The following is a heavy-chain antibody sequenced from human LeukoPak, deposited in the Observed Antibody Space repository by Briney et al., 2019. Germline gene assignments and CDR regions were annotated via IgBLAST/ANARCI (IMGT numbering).Heavy chain of an antibody. Sequence: SETLSLTCTVSGGSISSYYWSWIRQPPGKGPEWIGYIYYSGSTNYNPSLKSRVTISVDTSKNQFSLKLSSVTAADTAVYYCGRFGELGLWAFDIWGQGTMVTVSS. D-gene: IGHD3-10*01. V-gene: IGHV4-59*01. CDR1: GGSISSYY. CDR3: GRFGELGLWAFDI. CDR2: IYYSGST. J-gene: IGHJ3*02.